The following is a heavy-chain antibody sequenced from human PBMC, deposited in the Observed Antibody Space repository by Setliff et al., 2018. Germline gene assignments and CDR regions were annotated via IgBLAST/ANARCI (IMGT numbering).Heavy chain of an antibody. Sequence: PSETLSLTCTVSGGSISSGGYYWSWIRKHPGKGLEWIGYIYYSGSTYYNPSLKSRVTISVDTSKNQFSLKLSSVTAADPAVYYCARQVSHYDYWSGYYGYYYYYMDVWGKGTTVTVSS. J-gene: IGHJ6*03. CDR1: GGSISSGGYY. CDR3: ARQVSHYDYWSGYYGYYYYYMDV. D-gene: IGHD3-3*01. V-gene: IGHV4-31*03. CDR2: IYYSGST.